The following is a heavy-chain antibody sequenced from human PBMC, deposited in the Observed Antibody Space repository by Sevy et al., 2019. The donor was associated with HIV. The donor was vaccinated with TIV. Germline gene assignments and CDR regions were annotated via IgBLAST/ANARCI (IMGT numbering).Heavy chain of an antibody. CDR3: ARHKYSSTYWYFDL. CDR1: GGSISRFY. V-gene: IGHV4-59*08. CDR2: IYDSGST. J-gene: IGHJ2*01. Sequence: SETLSLTCTVSGGSISRFYWSWIRQPPGKGLEWIGYIYDSGSTDFNPSLKSRVTITLDTSKNQFFLQLSSVTAADTAVYYCARHKYSSTYWYFDLWGRGTLVTVSS. D-gene: IGHD6-19*01.